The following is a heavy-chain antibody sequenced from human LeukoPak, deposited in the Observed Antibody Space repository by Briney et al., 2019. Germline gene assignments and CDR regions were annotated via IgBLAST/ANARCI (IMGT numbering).Heavy chain of an antibody. Sequence: TGGSLRLSCAASGFTFSSYWMHWVRQAPGKGLVWVSRINSDGSSTSYADSVKGRFTISRDNAKNTLYLQMNSLRAEDTAVYYCARAPRDSSGYGSYNWFDPWGQGTLVTVSS. CDR2: INSDGSST. CDR1: GFTFSSYW. CDR3: ARAPRDSSGYGSYNWFDP. V-gene: IGHV3-74*01. D-gene: IGHD3-22*01. J-gene: IGHJ5*02.